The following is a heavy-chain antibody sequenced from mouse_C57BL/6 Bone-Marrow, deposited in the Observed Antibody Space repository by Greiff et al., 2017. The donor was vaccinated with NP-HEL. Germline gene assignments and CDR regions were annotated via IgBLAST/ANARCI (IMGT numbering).Heavy chain of an antibody. D-gene: IGHD2-4*01. CDR2: IDPETGGT. V-gene: IGHV1-15*01. Sequence: QVQLQQSGAELVRPGASVTLSCKASGYTFTDYEMHWVKQTPVHGLEWIGAIDPETGGTAYNQKFKGKAILTADKSSSTAYMELRSLTSEDSAVYYCTRWGLPFYWYFDVWGTGTTVTVSS. CDR1: GYTFTDYE. J-gene: IGHJ1*03. CDR3: TRWGLPFYWYFDV.